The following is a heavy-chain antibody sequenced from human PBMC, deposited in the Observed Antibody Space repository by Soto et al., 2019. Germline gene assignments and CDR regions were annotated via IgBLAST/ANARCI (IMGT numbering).Heavy chain of an antibody. CDR3: EGSWT. V-gene: IGHV3-23*01. CDR2: ISASGDRT. CDR1: GFTLTNYA. Sequence: EVQLLVSGGGSAQPGGSLRLSCEVSGFTLTNYAMRWVRQTPGKGLEWVSQISASGDRTYYADSVKGRFTISKDFSKNTLFLQMNSLSGEDSAVYYCEGSWTWGQGTMVTVSS. D-gene: IGHD5-12*01. J-gene: IGHJ3*01.